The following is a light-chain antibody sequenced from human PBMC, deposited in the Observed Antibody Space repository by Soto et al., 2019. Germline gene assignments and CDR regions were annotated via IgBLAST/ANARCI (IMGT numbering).Light chain of an antibody. CDR2: GAS. Sequence: EIVLTQSPGTLSLSPGERATLSCRASQSVPSNYLAWYQHKPGQAPRLLIYGASSRATGIPDRFSGSGYGTEFTLTISSLQSEDFAVYFCQQCRNWPLTFGGGTKVDIK. CDR3: QQCRNWPLT. CDR1: QSVPSNY. V-gene: IGKV3D-20*02. J-gene: IGKJ4*01.